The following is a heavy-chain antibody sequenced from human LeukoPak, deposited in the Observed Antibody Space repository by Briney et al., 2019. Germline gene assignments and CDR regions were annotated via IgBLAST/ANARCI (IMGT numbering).Heavy chain of an antibody. J-gene: IGHJ6*02. CDR1: GFTLSSYG. Sequence: GGSLRLSCAASGFTLSSYGMHGVRQAPGKGLEWVAVISYEGSNNYYADSVKGRFTISRDNSKNTLYLQMNSLRAEDTAVYYCAKDVGHSSSSGLKFPEWYFYYGMDVWGQGTTVTVSS. V-gene: IGHV3-30*18. D-gene: IGHD6-6*01. CDR2: ISYEGSNN. CDR3: AKDVGHSSSSGLKFPEWYFYYGMDV.